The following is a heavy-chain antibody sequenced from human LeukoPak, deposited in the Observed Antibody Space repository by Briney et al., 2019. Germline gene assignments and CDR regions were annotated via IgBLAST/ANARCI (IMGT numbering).Heavy chain of an antibody. Sequence: SETLSLTCTVSGGSISSSSYYWGWIRQPPGKGLEWIGSIYYRGSTYYNPSLKSRVTISVDTSKNQFSLKLSSVTAADTAVYYCARHRKNITSITMIVVVIGYFDYWGQGTLVTVSS. CDR2: IYYRGST. CDR3: ARHRKNITSITMIVVVIGYFDY. J-gene: IGHJ4*02. D-gene: IGHD3-22*01. CDR1: GGSISSSSYY. V-gene: IGHV4-39*07.